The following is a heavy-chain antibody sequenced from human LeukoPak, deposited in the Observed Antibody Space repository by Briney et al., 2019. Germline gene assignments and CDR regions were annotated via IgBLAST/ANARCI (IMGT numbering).Heavy chain of an antibody. CDR1: GFTFSNYA. D-gene: IGHD6-13*01. CDR3: AKGARPRYSSSWIDY. V-gene: IGHV3-23*01. J-gene: IGHJ4*02. CDR2: ISGSGGST. Sequence: GGSLRLSCAASGFTFSNYAMSWVRQAPGKGLECVSAISGSGGSTYYADSVKGRFTISRDNSKNTLYLQMNSLRAEDSAVYYCAKGARPRYSSSWIDYWGQGTLVTVSS.